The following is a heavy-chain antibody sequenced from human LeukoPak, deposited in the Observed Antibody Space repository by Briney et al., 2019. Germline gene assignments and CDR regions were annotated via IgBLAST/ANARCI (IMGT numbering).Heavy chain of an antibody. CDR3: AKDARVYYDSSGSGNFDY. CDR2: ISGSGGST. Sequence: GGSLRLSCAASGFTFSSYAMSWVRQAPGKGLEWVSAISGSGGSTYYADSVKGRFTISRDNSKNTLYLQMNSLRAEDTAVYYCAKDARVYYDSSGSGNFDYWGQGTLVTVSS. CDR1: GFTFSSYA. J-gene: IGHJ4*02. D-gene: IGHD3-22*01. V-gene: IGHV3-23*01.